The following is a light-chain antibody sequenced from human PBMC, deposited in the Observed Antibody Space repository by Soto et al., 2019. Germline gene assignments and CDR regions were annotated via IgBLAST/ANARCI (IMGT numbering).Light chain of an antibody. CDR1: QDISIL. CDR2: GAS. CDR3: QQADSFPLT. J-gene: IGKJ4*01. Sequence: DIQMTQSPSSVSASIGDTFTITCRASQDISILLAWYQQKPGRAPKLLIYGASTLESWVPSRFSGRGSGTDFTLTISSLQPEDFATYFCQQADSFPLTFGGGTKVDI. V-gene: IGKV1D-12*01.